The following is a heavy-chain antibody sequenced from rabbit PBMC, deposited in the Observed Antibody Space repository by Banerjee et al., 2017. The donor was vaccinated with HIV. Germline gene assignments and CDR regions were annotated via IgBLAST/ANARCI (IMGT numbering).Heavy chain of an antibody. J-gene: IGHJ4*01. CDR2: IYWSGST. Sequence: QEQLVESGGGLVKPGGTLTLTCKASGFSLSNNYVMYWVRQAPGKGLELIACIYWSGSTWYTSWVNGRFTISRSTSLNTVDLKMTSLTAADTATYFCARYAGAYGTYNLWGPGTLVTVS. CDR3: ARYAGAYGTYNL. CDR1: GFSLSNNYV. D-gene: IGHD4-2*01. V-gene: IGHV1S43*01.